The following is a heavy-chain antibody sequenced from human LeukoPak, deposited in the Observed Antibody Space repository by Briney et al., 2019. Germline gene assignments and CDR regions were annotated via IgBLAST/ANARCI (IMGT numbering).Heavy chain of an antibody. CDR3: ARRLAREYYGSGTSSFDL. J-gene: IGHJ2*01. Sequence: PGGSLRLSCAASGFTFSSYSMNWVRQAPGKGLEWVSSTSSSSSYIYYADSVKGRFTISRDNAKNSLYLQMNSLRAEDTAVYYCARRLAREYYGSGTSSFDLWGRGTLVTVSS. V-gene: IGHV3-21*01. CDR1: GFTFSSYS. D-gene: IGHD3-10*01. CDR2: TSSSSSYI.